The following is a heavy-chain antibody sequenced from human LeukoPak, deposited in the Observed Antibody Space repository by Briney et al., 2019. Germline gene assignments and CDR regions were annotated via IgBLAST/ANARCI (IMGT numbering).Heavy chain of an antibody. CDR2: IHHSGST. D-gene: IGHD3-10*01. Sequence: SETLSLTCAVYCGSFSGYYWSWIRQPPGRGLEWIGEIHHSGSTNYNPSLKSRVTISVDTSKNQFSLKLNSVTAADTAVYYCSRREVFVWLGESIISWFDPWGQGTLVTVSS. J-gene: IGHJ5*02. CDR3: SRREVFVWLGESIISWFDP. CDR1: CGSFSGYY. V-gene: IGHV4-34*01.